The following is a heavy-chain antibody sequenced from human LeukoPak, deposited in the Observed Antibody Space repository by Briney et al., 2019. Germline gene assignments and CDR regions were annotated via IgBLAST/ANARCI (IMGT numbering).Heavy chain of an antibody. CDR2: INYSGSI. J-gene: IGHJ6*04. CDR3: ARGGVRGYSYGLYYYYYGMDV. V-gene: IGHV4-34*01. Sequence: SETLFLTCAVYGGSFSGYYWSWIRQTPGKGLKRNGEINYSGSINYNASLKSRVNISVDTPKNQFSLKLSSVTAADTAVYCCARGGVRGYSYGLYYYYYGMDVWGKGTTVTVSS. CDR1: GGSFSGYY. D-gene: IGHD5-18*01.